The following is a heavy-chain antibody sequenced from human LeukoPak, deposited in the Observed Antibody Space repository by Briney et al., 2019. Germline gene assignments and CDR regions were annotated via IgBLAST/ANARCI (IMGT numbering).Heavy chain of an antibody. CDR2: INAGNGNT. V-gene: IGHV1-3*01. Sequence: GASVKVSCKASGYTFTSYAMHWVRQAPGQRLEWMGWINAGNGNTKYSQKFQGRVTITRDTSASTAYMGLSSLRSEDTAVYYCAWGDSSGWYYFDYWGQGTLVTVSS. D-gene: IGHD6-19*01. CDR3: AWGDSSGWYYFDY. J-gene: IGHJ4*02. CDR1: GYTFTSYA.